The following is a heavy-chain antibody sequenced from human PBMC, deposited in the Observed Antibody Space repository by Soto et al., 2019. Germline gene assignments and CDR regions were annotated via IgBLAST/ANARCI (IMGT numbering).Heavy chain of an antibody. V-gene: IGHV4-4*02. Sequence: PSETLSLTCAVSGGSISSSNLWSWVRQPPGKGLEWIGEIYHSGSTNYNPSLKSRVTISVDKSKNQFSLKLSSVTAADMAVYYCARDIVVVPAAAPSYYGMDVWGQGTTVTVSS. CDR1: GGSISSSNL. J-gene: IGHJ6*02. CDR3: ARDIVVVPAAAPSYYGMDV. D-gene: IGHD2-2*01. CDR2: IYHSGST.